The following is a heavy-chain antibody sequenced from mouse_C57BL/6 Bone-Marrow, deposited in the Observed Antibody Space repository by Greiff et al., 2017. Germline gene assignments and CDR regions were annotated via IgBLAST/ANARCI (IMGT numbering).Heavy chain of an antibody. J-gene: IGHJ2*01. V-gene: IGHV1-59*01. D-gene: IGHD1-1*01. CDR2: IDPSDSYT. CDR1: GYTFTSYW. CDR3: ARGGTTVVGGY. Sequence: QVQLKQPGAELVRPGTSVKLSCKASGYTFTSYWMHWVKQRPGQGLEWIGVIDPSDSYTNYNQKFKGKATLTVDTSSSTAYMQLSSLTSEDSAVYYCARGGTTVVGGYWGQGTTLTVSS.